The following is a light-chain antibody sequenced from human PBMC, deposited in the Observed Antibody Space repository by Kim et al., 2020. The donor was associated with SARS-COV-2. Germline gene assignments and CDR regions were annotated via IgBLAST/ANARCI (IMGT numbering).Light chain of an antibody. V-gene: IGKV3-15*01. CDR3: HQYFGWPLT. Sequence: EIVLTQSPATLSMSPGERVTLSCRASQSVISHLAWYQQNPGQAPRLLIYDASTRATGLPARFSGSGSGTEFTLTISSLQSEDFAVYYCHQYFGWPLTFGGGTKVDIK. CDR2: DAS. J-gene: IGKJ4*01. CDR1: QSVISH.